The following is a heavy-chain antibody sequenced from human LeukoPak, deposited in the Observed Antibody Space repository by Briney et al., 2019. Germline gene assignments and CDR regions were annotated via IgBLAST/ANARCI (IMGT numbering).Heavy chain of an antibody. D-gene: IGHD2-2*01. CDR2: INPNSGGT. CDR1: GYTFTGYY. CDR3: AKGRYCDSTTCAYHGLDV. J-gene: IGHJ6*02. Sequence: ASVKVSCKASGYTFTGYYMHWVRQAPGQGLEWMGWINPNSGGTNYAQKFQGRVTMTRDTSISTAYMELSRLRSDDTAVYYCAKGRYCDSTTCAYHGLDVWGQGTTVTVSS. V-gene: IGHV1-2*02.